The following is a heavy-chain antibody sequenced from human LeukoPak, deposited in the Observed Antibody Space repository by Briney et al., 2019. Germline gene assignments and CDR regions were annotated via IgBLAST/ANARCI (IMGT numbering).Heavy chain of an antibody. Sequence: SETLSLTCNVSGDSVTGDNFYWAWIRQPPGKGPEWIGTVYRSGSAYHNPSLKSRLTISIDTSKNQFSLKLTSVTAADTALYFCARAPHTSPTDYYFDFWGPGTLVTVSS. V-gene: IGHV4-39*07. J-gene: IGHJ4*02. CDR3: ARAPHTSPTDYYFDF. CDR2: VYRSGSA. CDR1: GDSVTGDNFY. D-gene: IGHD1-14*01.